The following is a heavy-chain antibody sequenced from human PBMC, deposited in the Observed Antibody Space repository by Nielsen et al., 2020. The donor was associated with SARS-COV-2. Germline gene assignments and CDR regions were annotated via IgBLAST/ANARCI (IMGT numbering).Heavy chain of an antibody. V-gene: IGHV1-69*05. Sequence: WVRQAPGQGLEWMGGIIPIFGTANYAQKFQGRVTMTRDTSTSTVYMELSSLRSEDTAVYYCARDQISRDGYIPNSYYFDYWGQGTLVTVSS. J-gene: IGHJ4*02. CDR3: ARDQISRDGYIPNSYYFDY. D-gene: IGHD5-24*01. CDR2: IIPIFGTA.